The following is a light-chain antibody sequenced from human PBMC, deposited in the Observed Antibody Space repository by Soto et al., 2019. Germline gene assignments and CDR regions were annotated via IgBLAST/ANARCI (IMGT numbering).Light chain of an antibody. V-gene: IGKV3-20*01. J-gene: IGKJ5*01. CDR2: GAS. CDR3: QQYGSSPSIT. CDR1: QSVTSGY. Sequence: EIVLTQSPDTLSLSPGERATLSCRASQSVTSGYFAWYQRKPGQAPTLLIYGASRRATGIPDRFSGSGSGRDFTLTISRLEPEDFAVYSCQQYGSSPSITFGQGTRLEIK.